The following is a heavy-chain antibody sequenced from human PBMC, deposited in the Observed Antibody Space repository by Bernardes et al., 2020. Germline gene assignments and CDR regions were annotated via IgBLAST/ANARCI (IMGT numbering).Heavy chain of an antibody. CDR3: ARDEGRGGRLGELSFVMDV. CDR1: GYTFTGYY. V-gene: IGHV1-2*04. J-gene: IGHJ6*03. Sequence: ASVKVSCKASGYTFTGYYMHWVRQAPGQGLEWMGWINPNSGGTNYAQKFQGWVTMTRDTSISTAYMELSRLRSDDTAVYYCARDEGRGGRLGELSFVMDVWGKGTTVTVSS. D-gene: IGHD3-16*02. CDR2: INPNSGGT.